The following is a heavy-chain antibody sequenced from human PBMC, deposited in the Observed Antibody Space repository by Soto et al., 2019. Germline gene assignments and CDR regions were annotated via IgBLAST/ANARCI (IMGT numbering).Heavy chain of an antibody. V-gene: IGHV3-30*14. J-gene: IGHJ6*02. Sequence: QVQLVESGGGVVQPGRSLRLSCAASGFTFSSYAMHWVRQAPGKGLEWVAVISYDGSNKYYADSVKGRFTISRDNSKNTLYLQMNSLRAEDTAVYYCARSPHRYCSGGSCPDDYYGMDVWGQGTTVTVSS. D-gene: IGHD2-15*01. CDR2: ISYDGSNK. CDR3: ARSPHRYCSGGSCPDDYYGMDV. CDR1: GFTFSSYA.